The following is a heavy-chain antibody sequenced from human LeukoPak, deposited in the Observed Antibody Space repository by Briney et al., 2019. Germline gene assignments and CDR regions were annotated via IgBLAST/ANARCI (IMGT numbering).Heavy chain of an antibody. V-gene: IGHV4-59*01. CDR2: IYYSGST. J-gene: IGHJ6*04. CDR1: GRSISSYY. D-gene: IGHD5-12*01. CDR3: ARVDIVAAGPNYYYGMDV. Sequence: SETLSLTCTVSGRSISSYYWIWIRQPPGKGLEWIGYIYYSGSTNYNPSLKSRVTISVDTSKNQFSLKLSSVTAADTAVYYCARVDIVAAGPNYYYGMDVWGKGTTVTVSS.